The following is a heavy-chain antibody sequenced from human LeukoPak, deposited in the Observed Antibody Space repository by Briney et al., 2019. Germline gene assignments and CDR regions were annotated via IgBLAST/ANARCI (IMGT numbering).Heavy chain of an antibody. D-gene: IGHD2-15*01. CDR3: ARGRSILAY. J-gene: IGHJ4*02. V-gene: IGHV4-34*01. Sequence: PSETLSLTCAVYGGSFRGYYWSWIRQPPGKGLEWIGEINHSGSTNYNPSLKSRVTISVDTSKNQFSLKLSSVTAADTAVYYCARGRSILAYWGQGTLVTVSS. CDR1: GGSFRGYY. CDR2: INHSGST.